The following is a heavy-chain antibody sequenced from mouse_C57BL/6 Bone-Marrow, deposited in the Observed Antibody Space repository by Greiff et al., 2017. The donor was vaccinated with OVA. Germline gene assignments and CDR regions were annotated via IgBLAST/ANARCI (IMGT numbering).Heavy chain of an antibody. V-gene: IGHV1-18*01. J-gene: IGHJ4*01. Sequence: EVKLQESGPELVKPGASVKIPCKASGYTFTDYNMDWVKQSHGKSLEWIGDINPNNGGTIYNQKFKGKATLTVDKSSSTAYMELRSLTSEDTAVYYCASGLSPMDYWGQGTSVTVSS. CDR2: INPNNGGT. D-gene: IGHD3-1*01. CDR3: ASGLSPMDY. CDR1: GYTFTDYN.